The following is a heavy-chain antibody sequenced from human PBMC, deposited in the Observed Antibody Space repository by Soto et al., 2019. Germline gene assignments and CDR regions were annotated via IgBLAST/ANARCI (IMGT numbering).Heavy chain of an antibody. CDR1: GFAFSNYW. CDR3: ARESEDLTSNFDY. V-gene: IGHV3-74*01. Sequence: GSLRLSCAASGFAFSNYWMHWVRQGPGKGLVWVSRIKGDGSETNYGDSMKGRFTISRDNAKNSLYLEMNSLRAEDTAVYYCARESEDLTSNFDYWGQGTLVTVSS. J-gene: IGHJ4*02. CDR2: IKGDGSET.